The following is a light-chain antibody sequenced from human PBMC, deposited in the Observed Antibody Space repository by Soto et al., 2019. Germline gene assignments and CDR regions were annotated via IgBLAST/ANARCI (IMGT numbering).Light chain of an antibody. J-gene: IGKJ2*01. CDR3: QQLSHYPYT. CDR1: YAISSS. V-gene: IGKV1-9*01. CDR2: DSS. Sequence: DIQLTQSPSFLSASVEDRVTISCRARYAISSSLAWYQQEPGKPPKLLIYDSSTLQTGVPSRFTGSGSGRKFTLTISGLQFGDFATYFCQQLSHYPYTFGQGTKLEI.